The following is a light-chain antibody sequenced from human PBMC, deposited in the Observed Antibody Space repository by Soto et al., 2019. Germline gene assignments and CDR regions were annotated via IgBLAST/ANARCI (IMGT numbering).Light chain of an antibody. Sequence: QSALTQPASVSGSPGQSITISCTGTSSDVGSYNLVSWYQQHPGKAPKLMIYEDNTRPSGVSTRYSGSKSGNTASLTISGLQAEDEAHYYCSSYAPITTVVFGGGTKLTVL. CDR1: SSDVGSYNL. CDR2: EDN. J-gene: IGLJ3*02. CDR3: SSYAPITTVV. V-gene: IGLV2-23*01.